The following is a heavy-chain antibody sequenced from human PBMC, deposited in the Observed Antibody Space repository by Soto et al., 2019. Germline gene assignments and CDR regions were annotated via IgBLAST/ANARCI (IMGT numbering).Heavy chain of an antibody. J-gene: IGHJ3*02. D-gene: IGHD4-17*01. Sequence: EVRLVETGGGLVQPGGSLRLSCAASGFSVSDNYMSWVRQAPGKGLEWVSVIYSAGSTYYPDSVKGRFTISRDNSKNTLYLQTNSLRAEDTAVYYCAIQRRLSAVTTGRITFDIRGQGTMVTVSS. CDR2: IYSAGST. V-gene: IGHV3-53*02. CDR1: GFSVSDNY. CDR3: AIQRRLSAVTTGRITFDI.